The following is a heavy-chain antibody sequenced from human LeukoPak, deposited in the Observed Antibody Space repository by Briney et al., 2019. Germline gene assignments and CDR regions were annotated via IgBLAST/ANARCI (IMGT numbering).Heavy chain of an antibody. J-gene: IGHJ4*02. CDR3: ARALAQGGSFDLYYFDS. V-gene: IGHV1-18*01. Sequence: GASVKVSCKTSGYSSTTYGLSWVRQAPGQGLEWMGWTYTTYTHYAETLRDRLTMTTDTSTSTSYLELRSLRSDDTAVYYCARALAQGGSFDLYYFDSGGQGSLVTVSS. D-gene: IGHD3-9*01. CDR1: GYSSTTYG. CDR2: TYTTYT.